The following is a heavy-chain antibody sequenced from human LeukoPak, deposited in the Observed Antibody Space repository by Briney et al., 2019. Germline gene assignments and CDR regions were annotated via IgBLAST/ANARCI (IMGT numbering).Heavy chain of an antibody. CDR1: GFTFSSYG. J-gene: IGHJ6*02. CDR3: ARAPRDGYTYYYYGMDV. D-gene: IGHD5-24*01. CDR2: IWYDGSNK. V-gene: IGHV3-33*01. Sequence: GGSLRLSCAASGFTFSSYGMHWVRQAPGKGLEWVAVIWYDGSNKYYADSVKGRFTISRDNSKNTMYLQMNSLRAEDTAVYYCARAPRDGYTYYYYGMDVWGQGTTVTVSS.